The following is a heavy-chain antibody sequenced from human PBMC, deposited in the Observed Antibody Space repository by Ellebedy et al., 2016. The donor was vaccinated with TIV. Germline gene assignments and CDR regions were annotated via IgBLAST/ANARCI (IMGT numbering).Heavy chain of an antibody. D-gene: IGHD6-19*01. CDR2: IIPIFGTA. CDR1: GGTFSSYA. CDR3: VRDSRSDWGNFDL. J-gene: IGHJ2*01. V-gene: IGHV1-69*13. Sequence: ASVKVSCKASGGTFSSYAISWVRQAPGQGLEWMGGIIPIFGTANYAQKFQGRVTITADESTSTAYMELSSLRSDDTAVYYCVRDSRSDWGNFDLWGRGTLVTVSS.